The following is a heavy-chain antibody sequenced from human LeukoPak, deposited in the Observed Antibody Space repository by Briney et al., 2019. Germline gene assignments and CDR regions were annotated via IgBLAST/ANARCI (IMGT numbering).Heavy chain of an antibody. Sequence: GGSLRLSCAASGFTFSSYGMHWVRQAPGKGLEWVAFIRYDGSNKYYADSAKGRFTISRDNSKNTLYLQMNSLRAEDTAVYYCAKSAVGRYFDWVNWFDPWGQGTLVTVSS. CDR1: GFTFSSYG. CDR3: AKSAVGRYFDWVNWFDP. CDR2: IRYDGSNK. V-gene: IGHV3-30*02. D-gene: IGHD3-9*01. J-gene: IGHJ5*02.